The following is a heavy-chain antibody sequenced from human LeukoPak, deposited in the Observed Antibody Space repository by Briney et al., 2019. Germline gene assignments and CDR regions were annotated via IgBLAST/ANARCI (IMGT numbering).Heavy chain of an antibody. D-gene: IGHD6-13*01. CDR2: IYPGDSDT. V-gene: IGHV5-51*04. Sequence: GESLKISCKGSGYSFSNYWIGWVRQMPGKGLEWMALIYPGDSDTRYSPSFQGQVTISADKPISTAYLQWSSLKASGTAMYYCARKAAGIDYWGQGTLVTVSS. J-gene: IGHJ4*02. CDR3: ARKAAGIDY. CDR1: GYSFSNYW.